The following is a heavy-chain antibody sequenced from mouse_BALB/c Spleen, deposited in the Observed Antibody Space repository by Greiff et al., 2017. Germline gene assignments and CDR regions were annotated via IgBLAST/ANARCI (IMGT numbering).Heavy chain of an antibody. D-gene: IGHD2-3*01. CDR2: IDPANGNT. V-gene: IGHV14-3*02. CDR1: GFNIKDTY. CDR3: APDGYHWYFDV. J-gene: IGHJ1*01. Sequence: EVQLQQSGAELVKPGASVKLSCTASGFNIKDTYMHWVKQRPEQGLEWIGRIDPANGNTKYDPKFQGKATITADTSSNTAYLQLSSLTSEDTAVYYCAPDGYHWYFDVWGAGTTVTVSS.